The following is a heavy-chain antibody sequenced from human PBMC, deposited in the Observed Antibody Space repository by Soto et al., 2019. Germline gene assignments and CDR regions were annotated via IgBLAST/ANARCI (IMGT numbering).Heavy chain of an antibody. CDR1: GGTFSSYA. D-gene: IGHD3-22*01. Sequence: GASVKVSCKASGGTFSSYAISCVRQAPGQGLEWMGGIIPIFGTANYAQKSQGRVTITADESTSTAYMELSSLRSEDTAVYYCARDYYYDSMGAKLFLTRDDAFDIWGQGTMVTVSS. CDR3: ARDYYYDSMGAKLFLTRDDAFDI. J-gene: IGHJ3*02. V-gene: IGHV1-69*13. CDR2: IIPIFGTA.